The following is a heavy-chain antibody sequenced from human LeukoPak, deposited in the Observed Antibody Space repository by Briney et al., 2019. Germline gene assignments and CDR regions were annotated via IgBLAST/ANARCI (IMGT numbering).Heavy chain of an antibody. Sequence: GGSLRLSCAASGFAFSNNWMHWVCHGPREGLRCVSRINSDGSSISYAASVQPRFTISRHNAKNTLYLQMNSLRAEETAVYYCASSDWYAAFDIWGQGKMVTVSS. V-gene: IGHV3-74*01. CDR1: GFAFSNNW. J-gene: IGHJ3*02. CDR2: INSDGSSI. D-gene: IGHD3-9*01. CDR3: ASSDWYAAFDI.